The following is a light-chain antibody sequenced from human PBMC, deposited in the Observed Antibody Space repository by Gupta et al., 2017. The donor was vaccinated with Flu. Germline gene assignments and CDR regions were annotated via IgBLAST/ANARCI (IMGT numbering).Light chain of an antibody. Sequence: QLVLTQSPSASASLGASVKFTCTLSSRHSSYASAWHPQQPGKGTRYLMKVNSDGSHSKGDGIPDRFAGSSSGAERSLTISSLQSEDDADYYCQSWDIGTYVVLGGGTKLTVL. CDR2: VNSDGSH. V-gene: IGLV4-69*01. J-gene: IGLJ2*01. CDR3: QSWDIGTYVV. CDR1: SRHSSYA.